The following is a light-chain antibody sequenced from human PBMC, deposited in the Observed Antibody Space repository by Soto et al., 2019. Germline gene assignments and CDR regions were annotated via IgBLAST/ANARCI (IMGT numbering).Light chain of an antibody. V-gene: IGKV3-20*01. Sequence: EIVLTQSPGTLPLSPEERATLSCRSSQSVSSTYLAWFQQKPGQAPRLLIYGASSRATGIPDRFSGSGSGTDFTLTISRVEPEDFAVYYCQQYLSLPVTFGQGTRLEI. CDR2: GAS. CDR3: QQYLSLPVT. J-gene: IGKJ5*01. CDR1: QSVSSTY.